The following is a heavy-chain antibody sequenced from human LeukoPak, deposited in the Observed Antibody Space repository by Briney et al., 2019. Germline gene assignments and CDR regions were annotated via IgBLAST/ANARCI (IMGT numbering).Heavy chain of an antibody. J-gene: IGHJ6*03. CDR3: AITAVYYYYMDV. CDR2: INHSGST. D-gene: IGHD1-14*01. V-gene: IGHV4-39*07. CDR1: GGSISSSSYY. Sequence: PSETLSLTCTVSGGSISSSSYYWGWIRQPPGKGLEWIGEINHSGSTNYNPSLKSRVTISVDTSKNQFSLKLSSVTAADTAVYYCAITAVYYYYMDVWGKGTTVTISS.